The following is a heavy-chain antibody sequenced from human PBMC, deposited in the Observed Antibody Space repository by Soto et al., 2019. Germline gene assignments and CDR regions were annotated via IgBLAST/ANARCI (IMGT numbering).Heavy chain of an antibody. V-gene: IGHV3-33*03. Sequence: GGSLRLSCAASGFPFSSYGMHWVRQAPGKGLDWVGVIWYDGSKKDYAESVKGRFTISRDNSKNMLYLQMNSLRADDTAVCYCASSINWGQGTMVTVSS. CDR1: GFPFSSYG. CDR2: IWYDGSKK. CDR3: ASSIN. J-gene: IGHJ4*02.